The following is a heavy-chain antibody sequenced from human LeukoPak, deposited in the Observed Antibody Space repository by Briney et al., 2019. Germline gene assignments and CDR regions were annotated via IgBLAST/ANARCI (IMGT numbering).Heavy chain of an antibody. Sequence: QTGGSLRLSCAASGLTFSRSWMSWVRQPPGKGLEWVANISPDGSTKYHMDSVKGRFTISRDNAKDSLYLEMSRLRDDDTAMYYCATGASGSWDFGGQGTLVTVSS. CDR2: ISPDGSTK. CDR3: ATGASGSWDF. V-gene: IGHV3-7*03. J-gene: IGHJ4*02. CDR1: GLTFSRSW. D-gene: IGHD6-13*01.